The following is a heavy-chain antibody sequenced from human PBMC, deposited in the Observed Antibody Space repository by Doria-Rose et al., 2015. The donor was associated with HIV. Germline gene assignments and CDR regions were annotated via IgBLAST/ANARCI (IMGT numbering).Heavy chain of an antibody. Sequence: WSWIRQPPGKGLEWIGYIYSSGSANYSPSLNSRVIISVDMSKNQFSLRLSSVTAADTAVYHCARNYMATGAFDIWGQGTMVTVSS. J-gene: IGHJ3*02. CDR2: IYSSGSA. CDR3: ARNYMATGAFDI. D-gene: IGHD5-12*01. V-gene: IGHV4-4*09.